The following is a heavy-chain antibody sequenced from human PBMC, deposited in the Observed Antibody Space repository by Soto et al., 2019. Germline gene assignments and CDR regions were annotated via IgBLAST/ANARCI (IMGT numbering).Heavy chain of an antibody. CDR3: ARHSHRNCGGDCSAGMDV. CDR1: GGSISSSSYY. D-gene: IGHD2-21*02. Sequence: PSETLSLTCTVSGGSISSSSYYWGWIRQPPGKGLEWIGSIYYSGSTYHNPSLKSRVTISVDTSKNQFSLKLSSVTAADTAVYYCARHSHRNCGGDCSAGMDVWGQGTTVTVSS. CDR2: IYYSGST. J-gene: IGHJ6*02. V-gene: IGHV4-39*01.